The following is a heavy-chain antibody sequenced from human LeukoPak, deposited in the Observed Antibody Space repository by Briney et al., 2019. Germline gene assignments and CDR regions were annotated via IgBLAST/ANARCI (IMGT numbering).Heavy chain of an antibody. CDR1: GFTFDDYT. CDR2: ISWDGGST. Sequence: PGGSLRLSCAASGFTFDDYTMHWVRQAPGKGLEWVSLISWDGGSTYYADSVKGRFTISRDNSKNSLYLQMNSLRTEDTALYYCAKDRSLLWFGELLGGSDYWGQGTLVTVSS. V-gene: IGHV3-43*01. CDR3: AKDRSLLWFGELLGGSDY. J-gene: IGHJ4*02. D-gene: IGHD3-10*01.